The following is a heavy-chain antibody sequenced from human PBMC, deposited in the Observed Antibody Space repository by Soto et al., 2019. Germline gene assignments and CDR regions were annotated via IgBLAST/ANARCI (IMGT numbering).Heavy chain of an antibody. Sequence: QVQLQESGPGLVKPSQTMSLTCTVSGGSISSGGYYWSWIRQHPGKGLEWIGYIYYSGSTYYNPSLKSRVTISVDTSKNQFSLKLSSVTAADTAVYYCTRGLSNPGWFDPWGQGTLVTVSS. D-gene: IGHD4-4*01. CDR1: GGSISSGGYY. V-gene: IGHV4-31*03. CDR2: IYYSGST. J-gene: IGHJ5*02. CDR3: TRGLSNPGWFDP.